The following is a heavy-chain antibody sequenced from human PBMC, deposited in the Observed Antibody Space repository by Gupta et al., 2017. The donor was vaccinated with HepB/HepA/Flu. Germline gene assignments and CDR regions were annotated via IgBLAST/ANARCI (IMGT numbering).Heavy chain of an antibody. Sequence: QVQLHQWGAGLLKPSETLSLTCSVIGGSFSGYYRAWVRQPPGKGLEWIGEIHPSGSANYNPALGSRVTVSGDMSNNQLTLHLNSVTAADTAIYYCTAGVDQFKVGYWGQGTQVTVXS. J-gene: IGHJ4*02. CDR3: TAGVDQFKVGY. CDR2: IHPSGSA. D-gene: IGHD5-12*01. V-gene: IGHV4-34*01. CDR1: GGSFSGYY.